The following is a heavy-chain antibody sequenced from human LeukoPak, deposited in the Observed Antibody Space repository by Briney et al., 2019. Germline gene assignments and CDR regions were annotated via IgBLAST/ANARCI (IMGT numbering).Heavy chain of an antibody. V-gene: IGHV3-23*01. Sequence: GGSLRLSCAASGFTFSSYSMNWIRQAPGKGLEWISAMSGSGGRIYYAESERGLFTISRDNTKKKLYVQMDSMRAADTAVYYCAKDLGVVVPYDYDSGGYPHPWGQGTLVTVSS. CDR2: MSGSGGRI. CDR3: AKDLGVVVPYDYDSGGYPHP. J-gene: IGHJ5*02. D-gene: IGHD3-22*01. CDR1: GFTFSSYS.